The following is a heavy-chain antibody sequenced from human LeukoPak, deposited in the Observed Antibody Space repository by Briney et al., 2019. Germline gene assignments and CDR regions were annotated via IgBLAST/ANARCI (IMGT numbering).Heavy chain of an antibody. J-gene: IGHJ3*02. CDR1: GFTFSSYA. V-gene: IGHV3-23*01. D-gene: IGHD4-17*01. CDR3: EQTVTTGTDAFDI. Sequence: GGSLRLSCAASGFTFSSYAMSWVRQAPGKGLECVSAISGSGCSTYYADSVKGRFTISRDNSKNTLYMQMTSLRAEDTAVYYCEQTVTTGTDAFDIWGQGTMVTVSS. CDR2: ISGSGCST.